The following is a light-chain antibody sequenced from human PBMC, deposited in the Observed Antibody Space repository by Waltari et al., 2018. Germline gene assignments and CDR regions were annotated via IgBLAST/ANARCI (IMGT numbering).Light chain of an antibody. CDR2: KGS. CDR3: CSYADSSTYV. J-gene: IGLJ1*01. Sequence: YQQRPEKAPQLTIYKGSERRSGVSNRFSRAKSGNTPSLSISGLQTEDEAHYYCCSYADSSTYVFGTGTKVTVL. V-gene: IGLV2-23*01.